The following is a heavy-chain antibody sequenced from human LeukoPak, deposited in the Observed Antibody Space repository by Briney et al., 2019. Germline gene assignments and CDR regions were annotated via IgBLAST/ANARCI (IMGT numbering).Heavy chain of an antibody. D-gene: IGHD1-26*01. Sequence: EPSETLSLTCTVSGGSISSSSYYWGWIRQPPGKGLEWIGSIYYSGSTYYNPSLKSRVTISVDTSKNQFSLKLSSVTAADTAVYYCASYSGSRPWGFDPWGQGTLVTVSS. CDR1: GGSISSSSYY. CDR2: IYYSGST. CDR3: ASYSGSRPWGFDP. V-gene: IGHV4-39*07. J-gene: IGHJ5*02.